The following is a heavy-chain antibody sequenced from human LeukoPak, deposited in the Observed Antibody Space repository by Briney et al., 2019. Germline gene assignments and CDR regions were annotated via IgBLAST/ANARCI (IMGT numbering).Heavy chain of an antibody. J-gene: IGHJ4*02. D-gene: IGHD6-13*01. Sequence: AASVKVSCKASGYTFTSYDLNWVRQATGQGLEWMGWMNPNSGNTGYAQKFQGRVTMTRNTSISTAYMELSSLRSEDTAVYYCARGSLVTGYSSFSRGYWGQGTLVTVSS. V-gene: IGHV1-8*01. CDR3: ARGSLVTGYSSFSRGY. CDR1: GYTFTSYD. CDR2: MNPNSGNT.